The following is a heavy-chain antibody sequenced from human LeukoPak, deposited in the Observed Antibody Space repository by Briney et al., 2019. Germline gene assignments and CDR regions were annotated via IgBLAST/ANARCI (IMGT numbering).Heavy chain of an antibody. CDR1: GFTFISYG. Sequence: PGGSLRLSCAASGFTFISYGMHWVRQAPGRGLEWVAFIRYDGSNKYYADSMKGRFTISRDNSKNTLSLQMNSLRGEDTAIYYCAKDHCTNGAGYTDYWGQGTLVTVSS. D-gene: IGHD2-8*01. CDR2: IRYDGSNK. V-gene: IGHV3-30*02. CDR3: AKDHCTNGAGYTDY. J-gene: IGHJ4*02.